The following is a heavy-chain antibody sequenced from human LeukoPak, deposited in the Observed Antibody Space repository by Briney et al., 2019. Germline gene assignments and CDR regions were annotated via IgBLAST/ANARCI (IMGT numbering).Heavy chain of an antibody. D-gene: IGHD2/OR15-2a*01. Sequence: GGSLRLSCAASGLTFSNYWMNWVRQAPGKGPEWVAIIKKDGSEKYYVDSVKGRFTISRDNAKNSLYLQMNSLRADDTAVYFCAGGAGFLIDYWGQGALVTVSS. V-gene: IGHV3-7*01. CDR3: AGGAGFLIDY. J-gene: IGHJ4*02. CDR1: GLTFSNYW. CDR2: IKKDGSEK.